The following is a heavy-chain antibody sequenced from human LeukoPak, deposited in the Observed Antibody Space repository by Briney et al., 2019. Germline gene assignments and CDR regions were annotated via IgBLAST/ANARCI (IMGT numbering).Heavy chain of an antibody. D-gene: IGHD5-18*01. CDR1: GGSISSHY. CDR2: LYGSGST. J-gene: IGHJ4*02. CDR3: ATIKRGDIFGYFDF. Sequence: SETLSLTCTVSGGSISSHYWGWIRQPPGQGLEWIGYLYGSGSTKANPSLESRVTLSADTSKNQFSLRLSSVTAADTAVYYCATIKRGDIFGYFDFWGQGILVAVSS. V-gene: IGHV4-59*11.